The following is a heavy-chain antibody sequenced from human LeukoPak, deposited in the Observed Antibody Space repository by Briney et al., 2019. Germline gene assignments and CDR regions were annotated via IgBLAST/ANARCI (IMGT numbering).Heavy chain of an antibody. Sequence: SETLSLTCTVSGGSISSGSYYWSWIRQPAGKGLEWIGRIYTSGSTNYNPSLKSRVTISVDTSKNQFSLKLSSVTAADTAVYYCAGGRHYYGSGSYRGEVQGRAGNYYMDVWGKGTTVTVSS. D-gene: IGHD3-10*01. CDR3: AGGRHYYGSGSYRGEVQGRAGNYYMDV. CDR2: IYTSGST. J-gene: IGHJ6*03. CDR1: GGSISSGSYY. V-gene: IGHV4-61*02.